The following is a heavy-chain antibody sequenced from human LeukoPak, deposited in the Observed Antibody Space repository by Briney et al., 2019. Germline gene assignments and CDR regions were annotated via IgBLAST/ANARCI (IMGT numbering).Heavy chain of an antibody. CDR3: ARPGPYYYDSSGYYFDY. V-gene: IGHV5-51*01. Sequence: GESLKISCKGSGYSFASYWIGWVRQMPGKGLEWMGIIYPGDSYTTYSPSFQGQVTISADKSISTAYLQWSSLKASDTAMYYCARPGPYYYDSSGYYFDYWGQGTLVTVSS. CDR2: IYPGDSYT. J-gene: IGHJ4*02. D-gene: IGHD3-22*01. CDR1: GYSFASYW.